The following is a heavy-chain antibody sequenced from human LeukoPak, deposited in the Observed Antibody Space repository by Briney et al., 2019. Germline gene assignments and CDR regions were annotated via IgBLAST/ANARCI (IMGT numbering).Heavy chain of an antibody. Sequence: GGSLRLSCVASRFTFNKYYMSWVRQAPGKGLQWVANINPDGSEKYYVDSVKGRFTISRDNAKNSLYLQMNSLRAEDTAVYYCARTYAYDATGDRGHWGQGTLVTVSS. CDR1: RFTFNKYY. CDR3: ARTYAYDATGDRGH. CDR2: INPDGSEK. J-gene: IGHJ4*02. D-gene: IGHD3-16*01. V-gene: IGHV3-7*01.